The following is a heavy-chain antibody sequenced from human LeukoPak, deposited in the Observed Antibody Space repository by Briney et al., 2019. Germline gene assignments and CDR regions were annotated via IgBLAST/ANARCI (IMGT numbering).Heavy chain of an antibody. Sequence: GGSLRLSCTASGFTFGDYAMSWVRQAPGKGLEWVSGISWNSGSIGYADSVKGRFTISRDNAKNSLYLQMNSLRAEDTALYYCAKDTDGAAAGTTWGHWGQGTLVTVSS. CDR1: GFTFGDYA. V-gene: IGHV3-9*01. D-gene: IGHD6-13*01. J-gene: IGHJ4*02. CDR2: ISWNSGSI. CDR3: AKDTDGAAAGTTWGH.